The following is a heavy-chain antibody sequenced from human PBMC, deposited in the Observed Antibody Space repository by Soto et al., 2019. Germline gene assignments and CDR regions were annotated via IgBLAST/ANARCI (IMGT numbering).Heavy chain of an antibody. V-gene: IGHV1-69*01. CDR2: IIPIFGTA. CDR3: ARGKKRYYYYGMDV. J-gene: IGHJ6*02. Sequence: QVQLVQSGAEVKKPGSSVKVSCKASGGTFSSYAISWVRQAPVQGLEWMGGIIPIFGTANYAQKFQGRVTITADESTSTAYMELSSLRSDDTAVYYLARGKKRYYYYGMDVWGQGTTVTVSS. CDR1: GGTFSSYA.